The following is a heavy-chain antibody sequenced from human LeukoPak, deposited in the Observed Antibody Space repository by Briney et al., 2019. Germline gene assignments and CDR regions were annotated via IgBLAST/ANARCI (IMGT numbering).Heavy chain of an antibody. D-gene: IGHD5-18*01. V-gene: IGHV4-34*11. Sequence: SETLSLTCAVYGGSFSGYYWSWIRQPPGKGLEWIGYIYHSGSTNYNPSLRSRVTISVDTSNNQFSLKLSSVTAADTAVYFCARVVRNSYGYYFDCWGQGTLVTVSS. CDR1: GGSFSGYY. J-gene: IGHJ4*02. CDR2: IYHSGST. CDR3: ARVVRNSYGYYFDC.